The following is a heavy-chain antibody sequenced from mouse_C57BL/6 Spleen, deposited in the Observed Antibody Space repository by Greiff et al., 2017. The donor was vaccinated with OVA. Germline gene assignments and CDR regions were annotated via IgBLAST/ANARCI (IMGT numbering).Heavy chain of an antibody. Sequence: VKLQESGAELVRPGASVTLSCKASGYTFTDYEMHWVKQTPVHGLEWIGAIDPETGGTAYNQKFKGKAILTADKSSSTAYMELRSLTSEDSAVYYCTRGGGSSYRGLAYWGQGTLVTVSA. J-gene: IGHJ3*01. D-gene: IGHD1-1*01. CDR3: TRGGGSSYRGLAY. CDR1: GYTFTDYE. V-gene: IGHV1-15*01. CDR2: IDPETGGT.